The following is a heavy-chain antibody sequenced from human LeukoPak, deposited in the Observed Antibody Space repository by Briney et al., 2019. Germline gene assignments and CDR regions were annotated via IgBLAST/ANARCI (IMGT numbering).Heavy chain of an antibody. J-gene: IGHJ4*02. CDR2: LDPEDGET. Sequence: ASVKVSCKVSGYTLTELSMHWVRQAPGKGLEWMGGLDPEDGETIYAQKFQGRVTMTEDTSTDTAYMELSSLRSEDTAVYYCARGSYCLGGYWDYYFDFWGQGTLVTVSS. D-gene: IGHD3-10*01. CDR3: ARGSYCLGGYWDYYFDF. V-gene: IGHV1-24*01. CDR1: GYTLTELS.